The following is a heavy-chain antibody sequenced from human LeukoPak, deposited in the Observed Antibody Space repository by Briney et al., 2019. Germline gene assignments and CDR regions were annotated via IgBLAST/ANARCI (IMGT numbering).Heavy chain of an antibody. Sequence: KSGGSLRLSCAASGFPFNEYSMNWVRQAPGKGLEWISYIGISSGNTKYADSVKGRFTISRDNSKNTLYLQMNSLRAEDTAVYYCAREGPRYDSSGYYPYYFDYWGQGTLVTVSS. CDR3: AREGPRYDSSGYYPYYFDY. CDR2: IGISSGNT. J-gene: IGHJ4*02. V-gene: IGHV3-11*06. CDR1: GFPFNEYS. D-gene: IGHD3-22*01.